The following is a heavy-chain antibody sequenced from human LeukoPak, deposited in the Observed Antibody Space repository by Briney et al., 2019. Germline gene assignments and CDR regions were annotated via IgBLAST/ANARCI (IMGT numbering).Heavy chain of an antibody. Sequence: SVKVSCKASGYTFTSYGISWVRQAPGQGLEWMGGIIPIFGTANYAQKFQGRVTITADESTSAAYMELSSLRSEDTAVYYCARGRLQLPTPYDYWGQGTLVTVSS. CDR3: ARGRLQLPTPYDY. D-gene: IGHD5-24*01. CDR1: GYTFTSYG. CDR2: IIPIFGTA. J-gene: IGHJ4*02. V-gene: IGHV1-69*13.